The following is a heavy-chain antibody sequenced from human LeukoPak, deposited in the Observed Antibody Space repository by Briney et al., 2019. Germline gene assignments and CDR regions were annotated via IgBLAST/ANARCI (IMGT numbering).Heavy chain of an antibody. CDR3: ARPTVTTFNWFDP. Sequence: ASVKVSCKASGGTFGRFAISWVRQAPGQGLEWMGGIIPLFGTTNYAQKFQGRVTITADESTSTAYMELNSLRSEDTAVYYCARPTVTTFNWFDPWGQGTLVTVSS. CDR1: GGTFGRFA. V-gene: IGHV1-69*13. CDR2: IIPLFGTT. J-gene: IGHJ5*02. D-gene: IGHD4-17*01.